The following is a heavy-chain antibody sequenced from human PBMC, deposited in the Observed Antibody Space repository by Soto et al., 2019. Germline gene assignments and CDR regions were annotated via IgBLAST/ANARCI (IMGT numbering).Heavy chain of an antibody. CDR1: GGSISGDY. CDR2: MYNTGST. J-gene: IGHJ6*02. V-gene: IGHV4-59*01. D-gene: IGHD2-21*02. Sequence: SETLSLPCTVSGGSISGDYWSWIRQPPGKGLEWIGYMYNTGSTVYNPSFKSRVTISVDTSRNQFSLKLNSVTAADTAVYYCARDLWGYCGTDCYPLDVWGQGTTVTVSS. CDR3: ARDLWGYCGTDCYPLDV.